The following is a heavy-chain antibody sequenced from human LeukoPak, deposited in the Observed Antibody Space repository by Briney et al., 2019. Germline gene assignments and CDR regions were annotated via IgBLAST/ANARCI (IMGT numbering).Heavy chain of an antibody. CDR2: IYYSGST. J-gene: IGHJ3*02. CDR1: SSSISSYY. V-gene: IGHV4-59*01. CDR3: ARVVRYYDSSGPHGAFDI. D-gene: IGHD3-22*01. Sequence: SETLSLTCTVSSSSISSYYWSWIRQPPGKGLEWVGYIYYSGSTNYNPSLKSRVTISVDTSKNQFSLKLSSVTAADTAVYYCARVVRYYDSSGPHGAFDIWGQGTMVTVSS.